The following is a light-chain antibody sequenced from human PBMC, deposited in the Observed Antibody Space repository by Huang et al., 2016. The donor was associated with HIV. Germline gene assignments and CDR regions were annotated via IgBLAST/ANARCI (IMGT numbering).Light chain of an antibody. CDR2: TSS. CDR1: QPISSY. Sequence: DIQMTQSPSSLSASIGDRVTITCRASQPISSYLNWYQQKPGKAPKLLIYTSSTLKSAVPSRFSGSGSVTDYLLTISNLQPEDFATYFCHQSFNVPHTFGQGTKLEIK. V-gene: IGKV1-39*01. CDR3: HQSFNVPHT. J-gene: IGKJ2*01.